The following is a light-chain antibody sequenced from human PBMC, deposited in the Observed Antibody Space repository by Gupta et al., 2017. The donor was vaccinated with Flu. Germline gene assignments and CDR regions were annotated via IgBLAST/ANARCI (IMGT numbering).Light chain of an antibody. J-gene: IGLJ2*01. CDR3: QVWDSTVDVV. V-gene: IGLV3-21*02. Sequence: SYVLTQPLSVSVAPGQTARIPCGGNNIGDKRVHWYQQKPGQAPVLVVYDDADRPSGIPERFSGSNSANTATLIISRVEAGDEADYYCQVWDSTVDVVFGGGTKLTVL. CDR2: DDA. CDR1: NIGDKR.